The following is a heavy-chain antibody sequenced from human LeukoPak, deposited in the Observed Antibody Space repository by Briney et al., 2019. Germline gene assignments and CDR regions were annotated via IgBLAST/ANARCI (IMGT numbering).Heavy chain of an antibody. CDR1: GGSISNTNW. D-gene: IGHD2-8*01. CDR2: ISLSGLT. V-gene: IGHV4-4*02. J-gene: IGHJ4*02. CDR3: ARENGAFSPFGY. Sequence: PSGTLSLPCGVSGGSISNTNWWSRVRPPPGQGLEWIGEISLSGLTHYNPSLRSRDTVSLDNSKNHLSLNLTSVTAADTAVYYCARENGAFSPFGYWGQGTLVTVPS.